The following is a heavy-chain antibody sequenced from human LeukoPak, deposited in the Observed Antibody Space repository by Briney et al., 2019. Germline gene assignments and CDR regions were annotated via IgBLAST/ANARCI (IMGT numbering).Heavy chain of an antibody. CDR3: ARRSPLVAVTTAHYYDY. Sequence: PSETLSLTCTVSGDSISSSNYFWGWIRQPPGKGLEWIGEISYSGNTYYNPSLKSRVTISMGTSKNQFSLNLNSVTASDTTVYYCARRSPLVAVTTAHYYDYWGPGTLVTVSS. CDR1: GDSISSSNYF. V-gene: IGHV4-39*01. D-gene: IGHD2-21*02. CDR2: ISYSGNT. J-gene: IGHJ4*02.